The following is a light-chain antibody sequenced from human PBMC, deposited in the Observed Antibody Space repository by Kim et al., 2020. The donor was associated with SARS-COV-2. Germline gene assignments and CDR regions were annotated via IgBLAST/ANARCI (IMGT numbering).Light chain of an antibody. CDR1: QSIGGW. V-gene: IGKV1-5*03. CDR2: KAS. CDR3: QQYNDYPWT. J-gene: IGKJ1*01. Sequence: DIQMTQSPSTLSASVGDRVTISCRASQSIGGWLSWFQHKPDKAPKLLIYKASRLESGVPSRFSGSGSGTEFTLTISGLQPDDFGTYYCQQYNDYPWTFGQGTKVEI.